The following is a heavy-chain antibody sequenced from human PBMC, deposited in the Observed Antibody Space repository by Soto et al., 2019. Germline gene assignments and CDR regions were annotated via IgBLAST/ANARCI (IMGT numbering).Heavy chain of an antibody. CDR2: ISGSGATT. Sequence: SWGSLRLSCSASVITFIADAMSWFRQAPGKGLEWVSAISGSGATTYYADSVKGRFTISRDKSKNTLYLQMNSLRAEDTALYYCAKSFSSNWYDYFDYWGQGSLVTVSS. V-gene: IGHV3-23*01. CDR1: VITFIADA. J-gene: IGHJ4*02. D-gene: IGHD6-13*01. CDR3: AKSFSSNWYDYFDY.